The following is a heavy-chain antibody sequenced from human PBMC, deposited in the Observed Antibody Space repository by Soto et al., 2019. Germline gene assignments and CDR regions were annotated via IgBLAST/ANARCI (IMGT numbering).Heavy chain of an antibody. D-gene: IGHD3-10*01. CDR2: IVVGSGNT. V-gene: IGHV1-58*01. J-gene: IGHJ6*02. CDR3: AAGYYYYYYYYGMDV. CDR1: GFTFTNSA. Sequence: GASVKVSCKASGFTFTNSAVQWVRQARGQRLEWIGWIVVGSGNTNYAQKFQERVTITRDMSTTTAYMELSSLRSEDTAVYYRAAGYYYYYYYYGMDVWGQGTTVTVSS.